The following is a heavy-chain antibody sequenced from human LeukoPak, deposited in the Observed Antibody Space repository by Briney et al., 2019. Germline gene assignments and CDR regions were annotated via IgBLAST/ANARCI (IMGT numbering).Heavy chain of an antibody. CDR2: IIPFFGTT. V-gene: IGHV1-69*05. D-gene: IGHD6-25*01. CDR1: GGIFSNYA. CDR3: ARDNGSYYFDY. J-gene: IGHJ4*02. Sequence: GASVKVSCKASGGIFSNYAISWVRQAPGQGLEWMGGIIPFFGTTNYAQKFQGRVTVTTDESTSTAYMELSSLRSEDTAVYYCARDNGSYYFDYWGQGTLVTVSS.